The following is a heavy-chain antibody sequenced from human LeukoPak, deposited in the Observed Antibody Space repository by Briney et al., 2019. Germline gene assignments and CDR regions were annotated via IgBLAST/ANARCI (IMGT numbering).Heavy chain of an antibody. CDR1: GFTFSSYS. CDR2: ISSSSSYI. V-gene: IGHV3-21*01. D-gene: IGHD1-26*01. J-gene: IGHJ4*02. CDR3: ARDLSVGSKPDLGFDY. Sequence: GGSLRLSCAASGFTFSSYSMNWVRQAPGKGLEWVSSISSSSSYIYYTDSVKGRFTISRDNAKNSLYLQMNSLRAEDTAVYYCARDLSVGSKPDLGFDYWGQGTLVTVSS.